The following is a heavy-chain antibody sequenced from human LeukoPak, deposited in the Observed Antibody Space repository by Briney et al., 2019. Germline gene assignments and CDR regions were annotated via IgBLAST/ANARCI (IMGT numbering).Heavy chain of an antibody. D-gene: IGHD3-22*01. CDR3: ARRKYYDSSGYYSLYDAFDI. V-gene: IGHV5-51*01. J-gene: IGHJ3*02. CDR2: IYPGDSNT. CDR1: GYSFSNYW. Sequence: GESLKISCKGSGYSFSNYWIGWVRQMPGKGLEWMGIIYPGDSNTRYSPSFQGQVTISADKSISTAYLQWTSLKASDTAMYYCARRKYYDSSGYYSLYDAFDIWGQGTMVTVSS.